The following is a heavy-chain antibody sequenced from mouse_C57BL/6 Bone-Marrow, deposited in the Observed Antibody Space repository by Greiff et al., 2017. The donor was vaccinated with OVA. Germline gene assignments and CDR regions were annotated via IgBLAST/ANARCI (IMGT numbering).Heavy chain of an antibody. Sequence: VQLQQSGPELVKPGASVKISCKASGYSFTDYNMNWVKQSNGKSLEWIGVINPNYGTTSYNQKFKGKATLTVYQSSSTAYMQLNSLTSEDSAVYYWARNYGSSHLYYFDYWGQGTTLTVSS. V-gene: IGHV1-39*01. CDR2: INPNYGTT. D-gene: IGHD1-1*01. CDR3: ARNYGSSHLYYFDY. CDR1: GYSFTDYN. J-gene: IGHJ2*01.